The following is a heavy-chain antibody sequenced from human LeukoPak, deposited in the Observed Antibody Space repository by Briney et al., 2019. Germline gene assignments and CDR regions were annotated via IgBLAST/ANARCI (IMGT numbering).Heavy chain of an antibody. CDR3: ARARSSGWYPNDFDY. V-gene: IGHV1-2*04. CDR1: GYTFTGYY. CDR2: INPNSGGT. Sequence: ASVKVSCKASGYTFTGYYMHWVRQAPGQGLEWMGWINPNSGGTNYAQKFQGWVTMTRDTSISTAYMELSRLRSDDTAVYYCARARSSGWYPNDFDYWGQGTLVTVSS. J-gene: IGHJ4*02. D-gene: IGHD6-19*01.